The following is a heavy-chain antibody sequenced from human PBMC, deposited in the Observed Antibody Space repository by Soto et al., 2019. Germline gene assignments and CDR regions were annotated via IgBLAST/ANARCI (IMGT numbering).Heavy chain of an antibody. V-gene: IGHV3-74*01. Sequence: EVQLVESGGGLVQPGGSLRLSCEASGFTFSTFWMHWVRQAPGKGLVWVSRINGDGSSTYYADSVRGRVTISRDNAKNTLYLQLNSLRPEDTAVYYCARDFEYWAQGTLVTVSS. J-gene: IGHJ4*02. CDR3: ARDFEY. CDR1: GFTFSTFW. CDR2: INGDGSST.